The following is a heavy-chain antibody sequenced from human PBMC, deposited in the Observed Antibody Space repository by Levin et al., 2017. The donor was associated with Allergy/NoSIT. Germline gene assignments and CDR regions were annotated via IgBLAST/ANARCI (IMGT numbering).Heavy chain of an antibody. J-gene: IGHJ4*02. Sequence: KPGGSLRLSCGVSGGSFSGYYWSWIRQPPGKGLEWIGEIGHSGSTNYNPSLKSRVTISVDRSNNQFSLRMTSMTAADTAVYYCARATTVEDYWGQGTLVTVSS. CDR3: ARATTVEDY. D-gene: IGHD4-23*01. CDR2: IGHSGST. CDR1: GGSFSGYY. V-gene: IGHV4-34*01.